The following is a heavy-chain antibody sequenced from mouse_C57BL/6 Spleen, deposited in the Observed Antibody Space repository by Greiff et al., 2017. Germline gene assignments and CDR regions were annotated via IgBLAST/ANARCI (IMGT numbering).Heavy chain of an antibody. V-gene: IGHV2-5*01. CDR2: IWRGGST. CDR1: GFSLTSYG. Sequence: VKVVESGPGLVQPSQSLSIPCTVSGFSLTSYGVHWVRQSPGKGLEWLGVIWRGGSTDYNAAFMSRLSITKDNSKSQVFFKMNSLQADDTAIYYCVKRGVTTDAMDYWGQGTSVTVSS. J-gene: IGHJ4*01. D-gene: IGHD2-2*01. CDR3: VKRGVTTDAMDY.